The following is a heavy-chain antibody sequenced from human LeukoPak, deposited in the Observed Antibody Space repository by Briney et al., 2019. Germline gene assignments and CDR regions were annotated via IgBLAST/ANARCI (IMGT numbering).Heavy chain of an antibody. CDR3: ARAGNTRFDY. CDR2: ISDSGNT. D-gene: IGHD2/OR15-2a*01. Sequence: GGSLRLSCAASGFTLSSYAMSWVRQAPGKGLEWVSAISDSGNTYHADSVKGRFTISRDNSKNTLYLQMNSLRAEDTAVYYCARAGNTRFDYWGQGTLVTVSS. J-gene: IGHJ4*02. V-gene: IGHV3-23*01. CDR1: GFTLSSYA.